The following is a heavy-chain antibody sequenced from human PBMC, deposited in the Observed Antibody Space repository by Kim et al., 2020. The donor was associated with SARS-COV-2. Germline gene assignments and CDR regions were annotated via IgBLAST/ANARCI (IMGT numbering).Heavy chain of an antibody. Sequence: GGSLRLSCAASGFTFSSYWMSWVRQAPGKGLEWVANIKQDGSEKYYVDSVKGRFTISRDNAKNSLYLQMNSLRAEDTAVYYCARVVGAAYYGSGRTNAFDIWGQGTIVTVS. CDR3: ARVVGAAYYGSGRTNAFDI. CDR1: GFTFSSYW. J-gene: IGHJ3*02. CDR2: IKQDGSEK. D-gene: IGHD3-10*01. V-gene: IGHV3-7*03.